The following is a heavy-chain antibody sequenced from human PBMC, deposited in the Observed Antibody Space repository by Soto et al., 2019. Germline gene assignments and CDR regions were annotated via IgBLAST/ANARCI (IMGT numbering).Heavy chain of an antibody. D-gene: IGHD4-17*01. CDR1: GGSVSSGSYY. Sequence: PSETLSLTCTVSGGSVSSGSYYWSWIRQPPGKGLEWIGYIYYSGSTSYNPSLKSRVTISVDTSKNQFSLKLSSVTAADTAVYYCAREDFNSDYGGYYFDYWGQGTLVTVSS. CDR2: IYYSGST. CDR3: AREDFNSDYGGYYFDY. V-gene: IGHV4-61*01. J-gene: IGHJ4*02.